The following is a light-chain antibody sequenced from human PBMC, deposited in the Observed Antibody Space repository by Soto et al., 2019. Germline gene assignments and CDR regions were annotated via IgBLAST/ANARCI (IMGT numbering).Light chain of an antibody. J-gene: IGKJ4*01. V-gene: IGKV1-33*01. Sequence: DIQMTQSPSSLSASVGDRVTITCQASQDIRNYLNWYQQKPGKAPNLLIYDASKLKTGVPSRFSGSGSGTDFSFTISSLQPEDIATYYCQHYDNLPRDLTFGGGTKVEIK. CDR2: DAS. CDR3: QHYDNLPRDLT. CDR1: QDIRNY.